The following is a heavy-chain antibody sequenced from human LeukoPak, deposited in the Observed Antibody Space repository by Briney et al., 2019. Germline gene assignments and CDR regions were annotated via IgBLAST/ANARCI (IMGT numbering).Heavy chain of an antibody. J-gene: IGHJ4*02. V-gene: IGHV1-69*04. D-gene: IGHD2-21*02. CDR2: IIPILGIA. CDR1: GYTFTSYG. Sequence: GASVKVSCKASGYTFTSYGISWVRQAPGQGLEWMGRIIPILGIANYAQKFQGRVTITADKSTSTAYMELSSLRSEDTAVYYCARSRLNIVVVTATPFDYWGQGTLVTVSS. CDR3: ARSRLNIVVVTATPFDY.